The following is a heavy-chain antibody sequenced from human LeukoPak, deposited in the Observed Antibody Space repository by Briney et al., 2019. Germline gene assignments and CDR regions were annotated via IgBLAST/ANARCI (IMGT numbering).Heavy chain of an antibody. D-gene: IGHD5-24*01. Sequence: ASVKVSCKASGYTFSSYYMNWRRQAPGQWLELMGIINPSGGSTSNAQKLQGRVTMTRDTSTSTVYMELSSLRSEDTAVYYCARVRERWLQTSALDYWGQGTLVTVSS. CDR2: INPSGGST. V-gene: IGHV1-46*04. CDR3: ARVRERWLQTSALDY. J-gene: IGHJ4*02. CDR1: GYTFSSYY.